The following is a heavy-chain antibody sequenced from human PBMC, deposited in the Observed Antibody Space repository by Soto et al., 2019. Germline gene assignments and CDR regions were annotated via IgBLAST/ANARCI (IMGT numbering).Heavy chain of an antibody. CDR3: ASRVYYYGMDV. CDR1: GGSISSSNW. J-gene: IGHJ6*02. CDR2: IYHSGST. V-gene: IGHV4-4*02. Sequence: SETLSLTCAVSGGSISSSNWWSWVRQPPGKGLEWIGEIYHSGSTNDNPSLKSRVTISVDKSKNQFSLKLSSVTAADTAVYYCASRVYYYGMDVWGQGTTVTVSS.